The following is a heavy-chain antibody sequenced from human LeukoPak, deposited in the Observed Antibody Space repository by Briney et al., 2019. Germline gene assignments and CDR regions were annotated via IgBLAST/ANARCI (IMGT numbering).Heavy chain of an antibody. V-gene: IGHV4-39*01. Sequence: SETLSLTCTVSGGSISSSSYYWGWIRQPPGKGLEWIGGIYYGGSTYYNPSLKSRLTISADTSKNQFSLKVTAVTAADTAVYYCSTTTRGWYGVGDHWGQGALVTVSS. CDR2: IYYGGST. CDR3: STTTRGWYGVGDH. CDR1: GGSISSSSYY. J-gene: IGHJ4*02. D-gene: IGHD6-19*01.